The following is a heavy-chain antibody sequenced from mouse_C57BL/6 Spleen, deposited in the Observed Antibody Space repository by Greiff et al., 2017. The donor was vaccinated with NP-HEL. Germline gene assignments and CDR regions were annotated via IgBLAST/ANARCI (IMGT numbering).Heavy chain of an antibody. J-gene: IGHJ3*01. CDR1: GCTFTSYW. CDR3: ARVYYYGSAWFAY. D-gene: IGHD1-1*01. Sequence: QVQLQQPGTELVKPGASVKLSCKASGCTFTSYWIHWVKQRPGQGLEWIGNINPSNDDTNYSEKFKSKATLTVDKSSSTAYMQLNSLTSEDSAVYFCARVYYYGSAWFAYWGQGTLVIVSA. V-gene: IGHV1-53*01. CDR2: INPSNDDT.